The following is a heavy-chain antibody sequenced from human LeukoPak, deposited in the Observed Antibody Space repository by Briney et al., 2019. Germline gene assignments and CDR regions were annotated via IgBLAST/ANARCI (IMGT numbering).Heavy chain of an antibody. CDR1: GGTFSSYA. D-gene: IGHD4-11*01. V-gene: IGHV1-69*05. Sequence: ASVKVSCKASGGTFSSYAISWVRQAPGQGLEWMGGIIPIFGTANYAQKFQGRVTITTDGSTSTAYMELSSLRSEDTAVYYCARSDYTPSAHPYYYYYYMDVWGKGTTVTVSS. CDR3: ARSDYTPSAHPYYYYYYMDV. CDR2: IIPIFGTA. J-gene: IGHJ6*03.